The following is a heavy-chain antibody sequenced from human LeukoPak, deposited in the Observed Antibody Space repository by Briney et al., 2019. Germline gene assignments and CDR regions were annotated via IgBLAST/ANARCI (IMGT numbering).Heavy chain of an antibody. V-gene: IGHV3-23*01. D-gene: IGHD5-18*01. J-gene: IGHJ4*02. CDR1: GFTFRDFA. Sequence: GGSLRLSCAASGFTFRDFAMSWVRQAPGKGLEWVSAISGDAHSTYYADSLKGRFTISRDNAKNSLFLQMNSLRAEDTAVYYCARVKDTAMGEIDYWGQGTLVTVSS. CDR2: ISGDAHST. CDR3: ARVKDTAMGEIDY.